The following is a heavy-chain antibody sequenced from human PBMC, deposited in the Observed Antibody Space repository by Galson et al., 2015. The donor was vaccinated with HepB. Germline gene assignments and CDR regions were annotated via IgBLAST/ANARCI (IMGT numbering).Heavy chain of an antibody. J-gene: IGHJ5*02. V-gene: IGHV4-34*01. CDR3: ARGLRGGLGGRLEL. CDR1: GGSFSGYQ. Sequence: SETLSLTCGVYGGSFSGYQWSWLRQPPGKAPEWIGEINYRGSTSYSPSLKSRVTTSLDTSKNQFSLELTSVTAADTAVYFCARGLRGGLGGRLELWGQGALVTVSS. D-gene: IGHD3-16*01. CDR2: INYRGST.